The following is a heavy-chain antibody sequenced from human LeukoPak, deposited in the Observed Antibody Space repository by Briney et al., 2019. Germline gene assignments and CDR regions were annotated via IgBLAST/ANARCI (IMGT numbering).Heavy chain of an antibody. CDR1: GFTFSNYE. CDR2: ISSRNNTI. CDR3: ANLYSAYGFHDY. Sequence: PGGSLRLSCAASGFTFSNYEMNWVRQAPGKGLEWVSSISSRNNTIYYADSVKGRFTISRDNAKNSLYLQMNSLRAEDTAVYYCANLYSAYGFHDYWGQGTLVTVSS. J-gene: IGHJ4*02. D-gene: IGHD5-12*01. V-gene: IGHV3-48*03.